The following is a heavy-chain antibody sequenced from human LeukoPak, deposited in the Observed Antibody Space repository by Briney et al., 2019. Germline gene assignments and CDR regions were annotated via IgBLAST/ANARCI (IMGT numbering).Heavy chain of an antibody. CDR3: ARSGTYFSGPFDY. V-gene: IGHV4-34*01. D-gene: IGHD1-26*01. Sequence: SETLSLTCAVYGGSFSGYYWSWIRQPPGKGLEWIGEINHSGSTNYNPSLKSRVTISVDTSKNQFSLKLSSVTAADTAVYYCARSGTYFSGPFDYWGQGTLVTVSS. CDR1: GGSFSGYY. CDR2: INHSGST. J-gene: IGHJ4*02.